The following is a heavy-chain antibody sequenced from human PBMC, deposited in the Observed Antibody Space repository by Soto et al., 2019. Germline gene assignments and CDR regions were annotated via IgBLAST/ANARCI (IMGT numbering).Heavy chain of an antibody. D-gene: IGHD6-19*01. CDR1: GFTFSSYG. CDR2: IWYDGSNK. CDR3: ARDSEGLVAGTFDY. J-gene: IGHJ4*02. V-gene: IGHV3-33*01. Sequence: QVQLVESGGGVVQPGRSLRLSCAASGFTFSSYGMHWVRQAPGKGLEWVAVIWYDGSNKYYADSVKGRFTISRDNSKNTLYMQMNSLRAEDTAVYYCARDSEGLVAGTFDYWGQGTLVTVSS.